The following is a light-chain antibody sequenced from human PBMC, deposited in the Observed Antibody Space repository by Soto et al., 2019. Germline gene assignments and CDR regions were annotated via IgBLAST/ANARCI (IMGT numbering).Light chain of an antibody. CDR2: KAS. Sequence: DIQMTQSPSTLSASVGDRVTITCRASESIDIWLAWYQQRPGKAPKLLIYKASSLESGVPSRFSGSGSGTEFTLTISSLQPDDFASYYCQHHKRYPLTFGQGTKVEI. CDR3: QHHKRYPLT. J-gene: IGKJ1*01. V-gene: IGKV1-5*03. CDR1: ESIDIW.